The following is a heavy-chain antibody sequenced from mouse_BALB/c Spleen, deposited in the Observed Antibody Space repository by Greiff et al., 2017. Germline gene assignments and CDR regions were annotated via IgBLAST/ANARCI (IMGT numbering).Heavy chain of an antibody. J-gene: IGHJ4*01. Sequence: QVQLKQSGAELARPGASVKLSCKASGYTFTSYWMQWVKQRPGQGLEWIGVINPGSGGTNYNEKFKGKATLTADKSSSTAYMQLSSLTSDDSAVYFCARSRAMDYWGQGTSVTVSS. V-gene: IGHV1-54*01. CDR1: GYTFTSYW. CDR3: ARSRAMDY. CDR2: INPGSGGT.